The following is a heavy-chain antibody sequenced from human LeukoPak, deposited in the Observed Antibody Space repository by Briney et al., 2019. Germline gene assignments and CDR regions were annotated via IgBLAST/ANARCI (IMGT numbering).Heavy chain of an antibody. CDR3: ARDNAGVVVAATRVGDY. Sequence: ASVKVSCKASGYTFTSYGISWVRQAPGQGLEWMGWISAYNGNTNYAQKLQGRVTMTTDTSTSTAYMELRSLRSDDAAVYYCARDNAGVVVAATRVGDYWGQGTLVTVSS. D-gene: IGHD2-15*01. V-gene: IGHV1-18*01. J-gene: IGHJ4*02. CDR1: GYTFTSYG. CDR2: ISAYNGNT.